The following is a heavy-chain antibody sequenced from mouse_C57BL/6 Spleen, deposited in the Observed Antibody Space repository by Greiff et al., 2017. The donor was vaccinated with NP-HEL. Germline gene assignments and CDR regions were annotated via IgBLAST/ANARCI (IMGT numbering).Heavy chain of an antibody. D-gene: IGHD2-1*01. CDR3: ARAIYYGNYDAMGY. Sequence: VQLQQSGAELVRPGASVKLSCTASGYTFTDYYINWVKQRPGQGLEWIARIYPGSGNTYYNEKFKGKATLTAEKSSSTAYMQLSSLTSEDSAVYFSARAIYYGNYDAMGYWGQVTSVTVSS. CDR2: IYPGSGNT. CDR1: GYTFTDYY. V-gene: IGHV1-76*01. J-gene: IGHJ4*01.